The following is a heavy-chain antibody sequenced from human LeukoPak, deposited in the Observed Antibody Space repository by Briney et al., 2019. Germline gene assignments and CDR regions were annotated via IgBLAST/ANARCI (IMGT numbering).Heavy chain of an antibody. D-gene: IGHD1-14*01. Sequence: PGGSLRLSCAASGFTFTSYRMSWVRQVPGKGLEWVANTNQDGSEKYYVDSVKGRFTISRDNAKNSVFLQMNSLRGEDTAVYYCARIYLKAVSASWGQGTLVTVSS. CDR2: TNQDGSEK. J-gene: IGHJ5*02. CDR1: GFTFTSYR. V-gene: IGHV3-7*01. CDR3: ARIYLKAVSAS.